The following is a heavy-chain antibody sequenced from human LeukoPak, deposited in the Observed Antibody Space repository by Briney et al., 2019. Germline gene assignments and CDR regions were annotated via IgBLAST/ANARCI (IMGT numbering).Heavy chain of an antibody. Sequence: GGSLRLSCAASGFMVSSNHMNWVRQAPGKGLEWVSAISGSAYGDTTFYADSVKGRFTISRDNSRNTLYLQMNSLRAEDTALYYCAKDCRWPNDAFDLWGQGTKVTVSS. D-gene: IGHD3-16*02. J-gene: IGHJ3*01. CDR3: AKDCRWPNDAFDL. CDR2: ISGSAYGDTT. CDR1: GFMVSSNH. V-gene: IGHV3-23*01.